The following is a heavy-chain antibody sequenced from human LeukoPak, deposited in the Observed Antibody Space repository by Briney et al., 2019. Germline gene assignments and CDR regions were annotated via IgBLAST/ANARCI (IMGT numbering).Heavy chain of an antibody. Sequence: VASVKVSCKASGGTFSSYAISWVRQAPGQGLEWMGGIIPIFGTANYAQKFQGRVTITADKSASTAYMELSSLRSEDTAVYYCARDLVHSSSWYGNFDYWGQGTLVTVSS. V-gene: IGHV1-69*06. CDR3: ARDLVHSSSWYGNFDY. J-gene: IGHJ4*02. CDR2: IIPIFGTA. D-gene: IGHD6-13*01. CDR1: GGTFSSYA.